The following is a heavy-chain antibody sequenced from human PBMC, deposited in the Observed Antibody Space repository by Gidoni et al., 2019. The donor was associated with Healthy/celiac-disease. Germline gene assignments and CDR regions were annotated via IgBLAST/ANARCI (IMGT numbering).Heavy chain of an antibody. CDR2: IYPGDSDT. Sequence: EVQLVQSGAEVKKPGESLKISCTGSGYSFTISWIGWVRQMPGKGLEWMGIIYPGDSDTRYSPSFQGQVTISADKSISTAYLQWSSLKASDTAMYYCARPRTQKRVLWGDYYDSSGYYRSNREYYFDYWGQGTLVTVSS. V-gene: IGHV5-51*01. D-gene: IGHD3-22*01. CDR3: ARPRTQKRVLWGDYYDSSGYYRSNREYYFDY. J-gene: IGHJ4*02. CDR1: GYSFTISW.